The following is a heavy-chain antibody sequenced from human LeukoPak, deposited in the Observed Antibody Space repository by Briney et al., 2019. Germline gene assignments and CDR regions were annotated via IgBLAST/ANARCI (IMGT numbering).Heavy chain of an antibody. V-gene: IGHV4-59*01. CDR1: GGSIRSYY. Sequence: SETLSLTCTVSGGSIRSYYWTWIRQSPGKGLEWIGYGYHSRGTSYNPSLRSRVIISVDTSKNQFSLRLTSVTAADTAIYYCARSVYDWDPRYYMDVWGKGTTVTVSS. J-gene: IGHJ6*03. CDR2: GYHSRGT. D-gene: IGHD3-9*01. CDR3: ARSVYDWDPRYYMDV.